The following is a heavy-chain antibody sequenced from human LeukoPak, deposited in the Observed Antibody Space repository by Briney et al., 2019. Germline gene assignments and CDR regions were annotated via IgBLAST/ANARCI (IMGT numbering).Heavy chain of an antibody. Sequence: PGGSLRLSCAASGFTVSINYMSWVRQAPGKGLECVSVIYSGGSTYYADSVKGRFTISRDNSKNTLYLQMNSLRAEDTAVYYCAGSFSGSFTRPFDYWGQGTLVTVSS. CDR3: AGSFSGSFTRPFDY. CDR1: GFTVSINY. CDR2: IYSGGST. J-gene: IGHJ4*02. V-gene: IGHV3-53*01. D-gene: IGHD1-26*01.